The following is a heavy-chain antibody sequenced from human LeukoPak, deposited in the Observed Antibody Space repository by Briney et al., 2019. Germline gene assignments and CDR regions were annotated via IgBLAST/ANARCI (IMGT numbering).Heavy chain of an antibody. Sequence: PGGSLRLSCSASGFTFNNFAMTWVRQAPGKGLEWVSSISGSGGSTYYADSVKGRFTISRDNSKNTLYLQMNSLRAEDTAVYYCAKDRTGIAVAGNWGQGTLVTVSS. D-gene: IGHD6-19*01. J-gene: IGHJ4*02. V-gene: IGHV3-23*01. CDR3: AKDRTGIAVAGN. CDR2: ISGSGGST. CDR1: GFTFNNFA.